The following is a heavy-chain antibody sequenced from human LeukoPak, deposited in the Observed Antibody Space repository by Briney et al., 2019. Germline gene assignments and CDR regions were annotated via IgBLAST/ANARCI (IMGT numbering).Heavy chain of an antibody. CDR2: LTDSGGAT. V-gene: IGHV3-23*01. CDR1: GFTFSSYA. CDR3: AKKRDAFDI. D-gene: IGHD5-24*01. Sequence: PGGSLGLSCVASGFTFSSYAMGWVRQAPGKRPEWVSSLTDSGGATYYVDSVKGRFTISRDNSKNTLYLHMNSLRAEDTAMYYCAKKRDAFDIWGQGTVVAVSS. J-gene: IGHJ3*02.